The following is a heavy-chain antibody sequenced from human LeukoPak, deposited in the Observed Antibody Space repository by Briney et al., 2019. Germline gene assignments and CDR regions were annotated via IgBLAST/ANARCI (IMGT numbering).Heavy chain of an antibody. CDR3: ARDAYYYDSGNKGAFDI. V-gene: IGHV3-20*04. Sequence: PGGSLRLSCAASGFTFDDYGMSWVRQAPGKGLEWVSGINWNGGSTGYADSVKGRFTISRDNAKNSLYLQMNSLRAEDTAVYYCARDAYYYDSGNKGAFDIWGQGTMVTVSS. CDR2: INWNGGST. J-gene: IGHJ3*02. D-gene: IGHD3-22*01. CDR1: GFTFDDYG.